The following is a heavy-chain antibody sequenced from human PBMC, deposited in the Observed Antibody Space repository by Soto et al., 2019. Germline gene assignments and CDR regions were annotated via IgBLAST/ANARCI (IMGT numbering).Heavy chain of an antibody. CDR3: AKTILGGTTV. CDR2: ISGNGGTT. D-gene: IGHD2-15*01. J-gene: IGHJ4*02. CDR1: GFTFSTYA. V-gene: IGHV3-23*01. Sequence: SLRLSCVAYGFTFSTYAMSCVRQAPGEGLECGSSISGNGGTTSYADSVKGRFAISRDNSKNTLYLQMNSLRAEDTAVYYCAKTILGGTTVWGQAGVVNVCS.